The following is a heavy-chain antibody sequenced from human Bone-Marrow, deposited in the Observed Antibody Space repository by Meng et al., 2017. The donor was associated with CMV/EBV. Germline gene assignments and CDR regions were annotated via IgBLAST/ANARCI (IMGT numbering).Heavy chain of an antibody. J-gene: IGHJ6*02. CDR3: ARELRFLEGYYYYGMDV. V-gene: IGHV3-69-1*02. D-gene: IGHD3-3*01. CDR1: GFTFSRYA. Sequence: GESLKISCAGFGFTFSRYAMRWVRQAPGKGLEWVSSISSSSTIYYADSVKGRFTISRDNAKNSLYLQMNSLRAEDTAVYYCARELRFLEGYYYYGMDVWGQGTTVTVSS. CDR2: ISSSSTI.